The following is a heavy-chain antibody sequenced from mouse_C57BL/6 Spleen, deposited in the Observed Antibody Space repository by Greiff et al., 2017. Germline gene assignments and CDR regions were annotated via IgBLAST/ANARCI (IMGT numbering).Heavy chain of an antibody. CDR2: INPSSGYT. CDR1: GYTFTSYT. V-gene: IGHV1-4*01. D-gene: IGHD4-1*01. J-gene: IGHJ1*03. Sequence: QVQLQPSGAELARPGASVKMSCKASGYTFTSYTMHWVKQRPGQGLEWIGYINPSSGYTKYNQKFKNKATLTANKSSSTAYMQLSSLTSEDSAVYYCARCWDGYSDVWGTGTTVTVSS. CDR3: ARCWDGYSDV.